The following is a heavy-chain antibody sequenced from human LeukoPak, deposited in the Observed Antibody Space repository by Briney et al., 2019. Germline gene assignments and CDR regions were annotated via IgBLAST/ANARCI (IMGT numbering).Heavy chain of an antibody. D-gene: IGHD3-16*01. V-gene: IGHV1-18*01. J-gene: IGHJ4*02. Sequence: ASVKVSCKASGYAFTSYGISWVRQAPGQGLEWMGWISAYNGNTNYAQKLQGRVTMTTDTSTSTAYMELRSLRSDDTAVYYCARDWFPNLIQPDFDYWGQGTLVTVSS. CDR2: ISAYNGNT. CDR3: ARDWFPNLIQPDFDY. CDR1: GYAFTSYG.